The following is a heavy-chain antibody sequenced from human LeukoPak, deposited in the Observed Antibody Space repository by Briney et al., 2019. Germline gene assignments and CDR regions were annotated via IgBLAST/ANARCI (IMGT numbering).Heavy chain of an antibody. D-gene: IGHD3-16*01. J-gene: IGHJ5*02. CDR3: ARIGGRLNWFDP. CDR2: IIPIFGTA. V-gene: IGHV1-69*13. CDR1: GGTFSSYA. Sequence: SVKVSCKASGGTFSSYAISWVRQAPGQGLEWMGGIIPIFGTANYAQKFQGRVTITADESTSTAYMELSSLRSEDTAVYYCARIGGRLNWFDPWGQGTLVTVSS.